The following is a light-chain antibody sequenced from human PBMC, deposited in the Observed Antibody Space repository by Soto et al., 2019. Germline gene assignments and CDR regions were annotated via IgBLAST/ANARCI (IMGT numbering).Light chain of an antibody. CDR3: RLFKNNGTRV. J-gene: IGLJ3*02. Sequence: QSALTQPASVYGSPGQSITISCTGTSSDVGGYNYVSWYQQHPGKAPKLIIYDVSNRPSGVSNRFSGTKSGNTASLIISGLQKEVEADYYCRLFKNNGTRVFGGGTKLTVL. V-gene: IGLV2-14*03. CDR1: SSDVGGYNY. CDR2: DVS.